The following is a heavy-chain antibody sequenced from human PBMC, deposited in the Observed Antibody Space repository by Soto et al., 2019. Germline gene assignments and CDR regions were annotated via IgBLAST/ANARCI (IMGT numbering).Heavy chain of an antibody. V-gene: IGHV4-39*01. J-gene: IGHJ4*02. CDR3: ARRLALGDYDY. Sequence: QLQLQESGPGLVKPSETLSLTCTVSGGSISSSSYYWGWIRQPPGKGLEWIGSIYYSGSTYYNPSLKSRVNISVDTSKNQFSLKLSSVTAADTAVYYCARRLALGDYDYWGQGTLVTVSS. CDR1: GGSISSSSYY. D-gene: IGHD4-17*01. CDR2: IYYSGST.